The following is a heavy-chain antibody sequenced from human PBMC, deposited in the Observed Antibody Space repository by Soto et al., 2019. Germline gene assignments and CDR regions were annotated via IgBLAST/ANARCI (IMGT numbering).Heavy chain of an antibody. CDR2: IYWDDDK. CDR1: GFSLSTSGVG. J-gene: IGHJ4*02. D-gene: IGHD1-26*01. Sequence: QITLKESCPTLVKPTQTLTLTCTFSGFSLSTSGVGVGWIRQPPGKALEWLALIYWDDDKHYSPSLKSRLNITKDTSKSQVVLTMTNMEHVDTATYYCARRRPKWDYNFDYWGQGTLVTVPS. CDR3: ARRRPKWDYNFDY. V-gene: IGHV2-5*02.